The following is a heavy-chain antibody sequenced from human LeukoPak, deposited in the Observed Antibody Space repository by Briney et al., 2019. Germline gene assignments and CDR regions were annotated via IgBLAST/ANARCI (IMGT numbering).Heavy chain of an antibody. Sequence: ASVTVSCKASGYTFTCYYMHWVRQAPGQGLEWMGWIDPNSGGTNYAQKFQGRVTMTREKSISTAYMELSRLRSDDTAVYYCAKDTAMAYYFDYWGQGTLVTVSS. V-gene: IGHV1-2*02. CDR1: GYTFTCYY. CDR3: AKDTAMAYYFDY. D-gene: IGHD5-18*01. J-gene: IGHJ4*02. CDR2: IDPNSGGT.